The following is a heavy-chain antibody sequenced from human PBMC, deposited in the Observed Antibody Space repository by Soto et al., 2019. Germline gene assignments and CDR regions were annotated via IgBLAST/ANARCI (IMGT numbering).Heavy chain of an antibody. J-gene: IGHJ4*02. D-gene: IGHD2-2*01. CDR1: GFTFTSYW. CDR3: AKHEGYCSTTSCSNFDY. Sequence: PGESLKISCKGSGFTFTSYWIAWVRQMPGKGLEWMGIIYPGDSDTSYSPSSQGQVTISADKSINTAYLHWSSLKASDTAIYCCAKHEGYCSTTSCSNFDYWGQGTLVTVSS. V-gene: IGHV5-51*01. CDR2: IYPGDSDT.